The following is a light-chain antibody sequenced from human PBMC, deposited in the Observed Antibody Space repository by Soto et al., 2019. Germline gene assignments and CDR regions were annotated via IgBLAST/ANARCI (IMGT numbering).Light chain of an antibody. J-gene: IGLJ3*02. Sequence: QSALTQPASVSGSPGQSITISCTGTSSDVGGYNYVSWYQQHPGRAPKLMIYNVSNRPSGVSNRFSASKSGNTASLTISGLQAEDEADYYCTSYTSSNTWVFGGGTKLTV. V-gene: IGLV2-14*03. CDR2: NVS. CDR1: SSDVGGYNY. CDR3: TSYTSSNTWV.